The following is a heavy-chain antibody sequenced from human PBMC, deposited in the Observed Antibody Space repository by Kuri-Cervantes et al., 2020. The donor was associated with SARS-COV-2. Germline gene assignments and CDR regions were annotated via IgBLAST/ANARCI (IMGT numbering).Heavy chain of an antibody. D-gene: IGHD3-22*01. J-gene: IGHJ3*02. CDR1: GDSVPSNSAA. Sequence: SQTLSLTCAISGDSVPSNSAAWNWIRQSPSRGLEWLGRTYYRSKWYNDYAVSVKSRITINPDTSKNQFSLQLNSVTPEDTAVYYCARDYYYVSSGFYAFDIWGQGTMVTVSS. V-gene: IGHV6-1*01. CDR2: TYYRSKWYN. CDR3: ARDYYYVSSGFYAFDI.